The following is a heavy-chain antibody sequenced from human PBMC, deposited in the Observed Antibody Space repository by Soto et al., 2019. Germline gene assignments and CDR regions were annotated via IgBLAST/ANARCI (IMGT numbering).Heavy chain of an antibody. CDR2: ISSSSSYI. D-gene: IGHD3-22*01. V-gene: IGHV3-21*01. Sequence: EVQLVESGGGLVKPGGSLRLSCAASGFTFSSYSMNWVRQAPGKGLEWVSSISSSSSYIYYADSVKGPFTISRDNAKNSPYLQMNSLGAEDTAVYYCARGYHYYDSSGYDKWDAFDIWGQGTMVSVSS. CDR3: ARGYHYYDSSGYDKWDAFDI. J-gene: IGHJ3*02. CDR1: GFTFSSYS.